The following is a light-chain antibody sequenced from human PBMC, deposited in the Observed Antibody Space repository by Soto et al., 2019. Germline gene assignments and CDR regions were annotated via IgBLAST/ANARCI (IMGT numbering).Light chain of an antibody. CDR1: QSVSSY. J-gene: IGKJ1*01. Sequence: EIVLTQSPATLSLSPGERATLSCRASQSVSSYLAWYQQKPGQAPRLLIYDASNRATGIPARFSGSGSGTDFTPTISGLEPEDFAVYYCQQRSNWPPWTFGQGTKVEIK. CDR3: QQRSNWPPWT. V-gene: IGKV3-11*01. CDR2: DAS.